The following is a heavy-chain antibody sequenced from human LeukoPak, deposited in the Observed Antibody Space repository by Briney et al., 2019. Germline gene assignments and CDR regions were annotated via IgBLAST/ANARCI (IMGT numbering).Heavy chain of an antibody. CDR3: ARGPRATYYYDSSGFDGAFEV. CDR2: IIPVFGTA. V-gene: IGHV1-69*15. CDR1: RVTFSSYS. Sequence: GASVKVSCKASRVTFSSYSVSLVRQAPGQGPEWMGRIIPVFGTANYAQQFHGRVVITADESTSTVHMEMSSLRSDDTAMYYCARGPRATYYYDSSGFDGAFEVWGQGTMVTVSS. J-gene: IGHJ3*01. D-gene: IGHD3-22*01.